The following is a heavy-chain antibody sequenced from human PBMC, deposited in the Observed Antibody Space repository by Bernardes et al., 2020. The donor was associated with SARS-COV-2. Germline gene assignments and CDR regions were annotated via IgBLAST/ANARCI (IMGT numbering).Heavy chain of an antibody. CDR2: IYSGGST. J-gene: IGHJ6*02. CDR1: GFTVSSNY. V-gene: IGHV3-66*01. D-gene: IGHD3-10*01. Sequence: GGSLRLSCAASGFTVSSNYMSWVRQAPGKGLEWVSVIYSGGSTYYADSVKGRFTISRDNSKNTLYLQMNSLRAEDTAVYYCARSLVRGVRRGNYYYYYGMDVWGQGTTVTVSS. CDR3: ARSLVRGVRRGNYYYYYGMDV.